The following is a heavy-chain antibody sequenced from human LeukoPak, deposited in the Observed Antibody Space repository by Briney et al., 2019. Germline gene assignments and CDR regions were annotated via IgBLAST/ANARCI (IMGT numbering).Heavy chain of an antibody. V-gene: IGHV4-39*01. Sequence: ETRSLTATASVAPIGSSIYSGGGIPHPPGKGLGWIGSIYYSGSTYYNPSLKSRVTISVDTSKNQFSLKLSSVTAADTAVYYCASGITMIVVYWDQGTLVTVSS. CDR3: ASGITMIVVY. CDR1: VAPIGSSIYS. D-gene: IGHD3-22*01. CDR2: IYYSGST. J-gene: IGHJ4*02.